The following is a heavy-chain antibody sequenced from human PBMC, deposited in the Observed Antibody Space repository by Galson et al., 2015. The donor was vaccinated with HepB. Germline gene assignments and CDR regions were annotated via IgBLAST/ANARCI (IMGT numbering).Heavy chain of an antibody. J-gene: IGHJ6*02. Sequence: SLRLSCAASGFTFSSYAMSWVRQAPGKGLEWVSAISGSGGSTYYADSVKGRFTISRDNSKNTLYLQMNSLRAEDTAVYYCAKDWQLVYYGMDVWGQGTLVTVSS. D-gene: IGHD6-6*01. CDR3: AKDWQLVYYGMDV. CDR1: GFTFSSYA. V-gene: IGHV3-23*01. CDR2: ISGSGGST.